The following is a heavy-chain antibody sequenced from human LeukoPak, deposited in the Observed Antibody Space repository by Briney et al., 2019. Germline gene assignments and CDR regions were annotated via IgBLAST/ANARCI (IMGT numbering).Heavy chain of an antibody. V-gene: IGHV3-23*01. J-gene: IGHJ4*02. D-gene: IGHD6-19*01. CDR1: GFTFSSYA. Sequence: PGGSLRLSCAASGFTFSSYAMSWVRQAPGKGLEWVSAISGSGGSTYYADSVRGRFTISRDNSKNTLYLQMNSLRAEDTAVYYCAKGDSSGWYLIDYWGQGTLVTVSS. CDR3: AKGDSSGWYLIDY. CDR2: ISGSGGST.